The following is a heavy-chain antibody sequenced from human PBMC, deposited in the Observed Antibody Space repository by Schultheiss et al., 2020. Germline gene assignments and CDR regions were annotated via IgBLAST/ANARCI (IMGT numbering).Heavy chain of an antibody. CDR2: MNPNSGNT. V-gene: IGHV1-8*02. CDR1: GYTFTSYD. J-gene: IGHJ4*02. CDR3: AKAPEWLRFVGAGVHTRFDY. D-gene: IGHD5-12*01. Sequence: ASVKVSCKASGYTFTSYDINWVRQATGQGLEWMGWMNPNSGNTGYAQKFQGRVTMTRNTSISTAYMELSSLRSEDTAVYYCAKAPEWLRFVGAGVHTRFDYWGKGTLVNVYS.